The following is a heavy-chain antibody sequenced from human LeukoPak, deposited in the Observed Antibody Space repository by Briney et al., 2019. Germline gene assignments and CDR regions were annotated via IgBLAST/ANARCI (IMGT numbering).Heavy chain of an antibody. D-gene: IGHD1-26*01. CDR1: GYTFTSYY. J-gene: IGHJ5*02. Sequence: AASVKVSCKASGYTFTSYYMHWVRQAPGQGLEWMGIINPSGGSTSYAQKFQGRVTMTRDTSTSTVYMELSSLRSEDTAIYYCARDNSVGDNAWWFDPWGQGTLVTVSS. CDR3: ARDNSVGDNAWWFDP. CDR2: INPSGGST. V-gene: IGHV1-46*01.